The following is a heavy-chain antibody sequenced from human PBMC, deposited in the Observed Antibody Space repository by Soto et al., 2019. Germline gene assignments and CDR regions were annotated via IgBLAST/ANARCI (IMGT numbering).Heavy chain of an antibody. CDR3: ARAGYQLPPLLYYYYGMDV. J-gene: IGHJ6*02. D-gene: IGHD2-2*01. V-gene: IGHV4-31*03. CDR2: IYYSGST. Sequence: SETLSLTCTVSGGSISSGGYYWSWIRQHPGKGLEWIGYIYYSGSTYYNQSLKSRVTISVDTSKNQFTLKLSSVTAADTAVHYFARAGYQLPPLLYYYYGMDVWGQGTTVTVSS. CDR1: GGSISSGGYY.